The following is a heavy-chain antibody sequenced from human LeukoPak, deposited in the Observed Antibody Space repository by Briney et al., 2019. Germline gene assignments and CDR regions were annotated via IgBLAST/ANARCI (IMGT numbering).Heavy chain of an antibody. V-gene: IGHV1-46*01. CDR1: GYTFTKYY. J-gene: IGHJ5*02. CDR3: ARGAPVRFDFWSGLIALFDP. CDR2: INPSGGST. Sequence: VASVKVSCKASGYTFTKYYVHWVRQAPGQGLEWMGIINPSGGSTTYAQKFQGRVTMTRDTSTSTVYMELSSLRSEDTAVFYCARGAPVRFDFWSGLIALFDPWGQGTLVPVSS. D-gene: IGHD3-3*01.